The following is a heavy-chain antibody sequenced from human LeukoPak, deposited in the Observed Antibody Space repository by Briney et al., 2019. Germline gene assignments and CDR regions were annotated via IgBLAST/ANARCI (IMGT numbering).Heavy chain of an antibody. CDR1: GFTFSDYY. CDR3: ARDGMSDYDYFDY. V-gene: IGHV3-11*05. D-gene: IGHD5-12*01. CDR2: ISSSTSYT. Sequence: GGSLRLSCAASGFTFSDYYMSWIRQAPGKELEWVSYISSSTSYTNYADSVKGRFTISRDNAKNSLYLHMNSLRAEDTAVYYCARDGMSDYDYFDYWGQGTLVTVSS. J-gene: IGHJ4*02.